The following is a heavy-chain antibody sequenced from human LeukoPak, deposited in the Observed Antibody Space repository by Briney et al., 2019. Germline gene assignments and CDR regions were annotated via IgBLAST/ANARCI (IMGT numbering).Heavy chain of an antibody. V-gene: IGHV3-23*01. Sequence: GGSLRLSCAASGFTFSSYAMSWVRQAPGKGLEWVSAISGSGSSTYYADSVKGRFTISRDNSKNTLYLQMNSLRAEDTAVYYCAKDTGSTSYGHYFDYWGQGTLVTVSS. J-gene: IGHJ4*02. CDR2: ISGSGSST. CDR1: GFTFSSYA. CDR3: AKDTGSTSYGHYFDY. D-gene: IGHD5-18*01.